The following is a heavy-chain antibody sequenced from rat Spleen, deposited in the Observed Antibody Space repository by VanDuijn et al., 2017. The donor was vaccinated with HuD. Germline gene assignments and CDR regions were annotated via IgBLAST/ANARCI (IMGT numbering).Heavy chain of an antibody. CDR1: GFTFSNYG. V-gene: IGHV5-29*01. J-gene: IGHJ2*01. Sequence: EVQLVESGGGLVQPGRSLKLSCAASGFTFSNYGMAWVCQAPTKGLEWVATITHTDGNTYYPGSVKGRFTISRDNAKSTLYLQMNSLRSEDTATYYCARENYTPDYWGQGVMVTVSS. CDR3: ARENYTPDY. D-gene: IGHD1-8*01. CDR2: ITHTDGNT.